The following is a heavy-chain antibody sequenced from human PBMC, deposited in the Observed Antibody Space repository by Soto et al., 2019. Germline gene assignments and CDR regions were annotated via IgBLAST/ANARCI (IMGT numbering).Heavy chain of an antibody. V-gene: IGHV3-23*01. Sequence: GGSLRLSCAASGFSFSSYAMTWVRQAPGKGLEWVSGISGSGGTTYYADSVKGQFTISRDSSKNTVYLQMNSLRAEDTAVYYCAKSISVRATPSQYLQHWGQGTLVTVSS. CDR1: GFSFSSYA. J-gene: IGHJ1*01. CDR3: AKSISVRATPSQYLQH. D-gene: IGHD6-19*01. CDR2: ISGSGGTT.